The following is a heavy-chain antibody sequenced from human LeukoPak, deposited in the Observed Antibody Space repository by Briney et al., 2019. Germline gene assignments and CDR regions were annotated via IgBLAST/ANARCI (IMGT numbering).Heavy chain of an antibody. Sequence: PGGSLRLSCAASGVTVSTIYMGWVRQAPGKGLDWVSVIYPDGRPYYADSVKGRFTISRDNSKKTLYLQTNSLRAEDTAVYYCAPGPCSSSTCYAAEGYWGQRTLVTVSS. CDR1: GVTVSTIY. V-gene: IGHV3-53*01. CDR2: IYPDGRP. J-gene: IGHJ4*02. D-gene: IGHD2-2*01. CDR3: APGPCSSSTCYAAEGY.